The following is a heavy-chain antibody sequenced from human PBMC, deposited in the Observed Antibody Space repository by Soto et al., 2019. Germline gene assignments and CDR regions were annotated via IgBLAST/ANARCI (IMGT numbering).Heavy chain of an antibody. CDR1: GFTFSSYA. J-gene: IGHJ3*02. CDR3: VKGFTFGAVIATKPHDAFDI. V-gene: IGHV3-64D*08. D-gene: IGHD3-16*02. Sequence: GGSLRLSCSASGFTFSSYAMHWVRQAPGKGLEYVSAISSNGGSTYYADSVKGRFTISRDNSKNTLYLQMSSLRAEDTAVYYCVKGFTFGAVIATKPHDAFDIWGQGTMVTVSS. CDR2: ISSNGGST.